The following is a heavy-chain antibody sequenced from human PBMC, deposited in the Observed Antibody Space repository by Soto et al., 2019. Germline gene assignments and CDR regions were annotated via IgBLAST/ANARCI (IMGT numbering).Heavy chain of an antibody. J-gene: IGHJ4*02. Sequence: PGGSLRLSCVASGFDFEDYTMHWVRQPPGKGLESVSRISYDGDDTYYADSVRGRFTMSRDNSKNSLFLLMNNLTPEDTAVYYCAKDEAYYFDHWGQGTLVTVSS. CDR1: GFDFEDYT. V-gene: IGHV3-43*01. CDR3: AKDEAYYFDH. CDR2: ISYDGDDT.